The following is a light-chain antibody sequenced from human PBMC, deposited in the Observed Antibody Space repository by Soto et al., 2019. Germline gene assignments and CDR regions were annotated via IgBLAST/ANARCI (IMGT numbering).Light chain of an antibody. CDR3: QHYNNWPIT. Sequence: EIVMTQSPSSLSVSPRESVTLYCMASQSVASNLALYQQKPGQAPRLLIYGTSTRATGVPARFSGSGSGTDFTLTISSLQAADFAVYHCQHYNNWPITFGQGTRLEIK. J-gene: IGKJ5*01. V-gene: IGKV3-15*01. CDR1: QSVASN. CDR2: GTS.